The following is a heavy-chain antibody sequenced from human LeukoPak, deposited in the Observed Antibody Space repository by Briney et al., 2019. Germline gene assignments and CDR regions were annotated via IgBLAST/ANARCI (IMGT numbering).Heavy chain of an antibody. Sequence: GGSLRLSCAASGFTFSSYSMNWVRQAPGKGLEWVSSISSSSSYIYYADSVKGRFTISRDNSKNTLYLQMNSLRAEDTAVYYCAKAVYYGLGSYQVDYWGQGTLVTVSS. V-gene: IGHV3-21*04. D-gene: IGHD3-10*01. CDR3: AKAVYYGLGSYQVDY. CDR1: GFTFSSYS. CDR2: ISSSSSYI. J-gene: IGHJ4*02.